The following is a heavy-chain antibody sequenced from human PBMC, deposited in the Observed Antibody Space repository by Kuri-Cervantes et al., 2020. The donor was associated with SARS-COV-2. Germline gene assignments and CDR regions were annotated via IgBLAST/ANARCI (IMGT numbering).Heavy chain of an antibody. Sequence: GESLKISCAASGFTFSSYSMHWVRQAPGKGLVWVSRVNIDGSGTSYADSVKGRFTISRDNSKNTLYLQMNSLRAEDTAVYYCAIRRSYYAFDIWGQGTMVTVSS. V-gene: IGHV3-74*01. CDR3: AIRRSYYAFDI. D-gene: IGHD1-26*01. J-gene: IGHJ3*02. CDR2: VNIDGSGT. CDR1: GFTFSSYS.